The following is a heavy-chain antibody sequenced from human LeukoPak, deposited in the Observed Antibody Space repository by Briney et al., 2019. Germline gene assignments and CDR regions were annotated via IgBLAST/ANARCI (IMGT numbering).Heavy chain of an antibody. V-gene: IGHV3-33*01. CDR1: GFTFSNYG. D-gene: IGHD2-21*02. Sequence: GGSLRLSCAASGFTFSNYGMHWVRQAPGKGLEWVAVIWYDGSNKYYADSVKGRFTISRDNSKNTLYLQMNDLRAEDTAVYYCHIVVVTAIGVPFDIWGQGTMVTVSS. J-gene: IGHJ3*02. CDR2: IWYDGSNK. CDR3: HIVVVTAIGVPFDI.